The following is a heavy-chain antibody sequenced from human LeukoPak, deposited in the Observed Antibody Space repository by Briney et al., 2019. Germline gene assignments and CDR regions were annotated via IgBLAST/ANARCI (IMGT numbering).Heavy chain of an antibody. CDR3: ARGRWLRHWFDP. D-gene: IGHD5-12*01. V-gene: IGHV1-8*01. CDR1: GYTFTSYD. CDR2: MDPNSGNT. J-gene: IGHJ5*02. Sequence: ASVKVSCKASGYTFTSYDINWVRHATGQGLEWMGWMDPNSGNTGYAQKFQGRVTMTRNTSISTAYMELSSLRSEERAVYYCARGRWLRHWFDPWGEGTLVTVSS.